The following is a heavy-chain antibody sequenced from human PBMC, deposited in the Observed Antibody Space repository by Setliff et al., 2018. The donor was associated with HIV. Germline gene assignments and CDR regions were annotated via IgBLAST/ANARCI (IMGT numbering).Heavy chain of an antibody. V-gene: IGHV1-18*01. CDR1: GYTFTSYG. CDR2: ISAYNGNT. D-gene: IGHD3-10*01. Sequence: ASVKVSCKASGYTFTSYGISWVRQAPGQGLEWMGWISAYNGNTNYAQKLQGRVTITADHSTSTAYMELSSLTYDDTAIYYCARAEFLGPESDFDIWGQGTMVTVSS. CDR3: ARAEFLGPESDFDI. J-gene: IGHJ3*02.